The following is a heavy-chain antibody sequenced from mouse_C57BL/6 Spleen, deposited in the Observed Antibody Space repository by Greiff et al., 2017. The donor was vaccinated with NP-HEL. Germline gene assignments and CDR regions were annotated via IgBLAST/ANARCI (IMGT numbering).Heavy chain of an antibody. CDR2: IWRGGST. CDR1: GFSLTSYG. Sequence: VKVVESGPGLVQPSQSLSITCTVSGFSLTSYGVHWVRQSPGKGLEWLGVIWRGGSTDYNAAFMSRLSITKDNSKSQVFFKMNSLQADDTAIYYCAKDGYYEDYYAMDYWGQGTSVTVSS. CDR3: AKDGYYEDYYAMDY. V-gene: IGHV2-5*01. D-gene: IGHD2-3*01. J-gene: IGHJ4*01.